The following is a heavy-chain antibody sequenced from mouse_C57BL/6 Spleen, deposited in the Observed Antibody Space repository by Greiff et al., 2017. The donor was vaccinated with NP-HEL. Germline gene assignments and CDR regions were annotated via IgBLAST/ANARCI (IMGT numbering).Heavy chain of an antibody. CDR3: ARGGKNYYGSSYDAMDY. Sequence: EVQLQQSGPGLVKPSQSLSLTCSVTGYSITSGYYWNWIRQFPGNKLEWMGYISYDGSNNYNPSLKNRISITRDTSKNQFFLKLNSVTTEDTATYYWARGGKNYYGSSYDAMDYWGQGTSVTVSS. D-gene: IGHD1-1*01. J-gene: IGHJ4*01. CDR1: GYSITSGYY. V-gene: IGHV3-6*01. CDR2: ISYDGSN.